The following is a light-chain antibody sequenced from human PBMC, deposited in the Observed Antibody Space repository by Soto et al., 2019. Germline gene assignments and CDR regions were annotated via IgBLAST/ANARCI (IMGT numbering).Light chain of an antibody. J-gene: IGKJ4*01. Sequence: EIVLTQSPATLSLSPGERATLSYRASQSVSSYLAWYQQKPGQAPRLLVYDASNRATGIPARFSGSGSGTDFTLTISSLEPEDFAVYYCQQRGNWPPVTFGGGTKVDIK. CDR1: QSVSSY. V-gene: IGKV3-11*01. CDR3: QQRGNWPPVT. CDR2: DAS.